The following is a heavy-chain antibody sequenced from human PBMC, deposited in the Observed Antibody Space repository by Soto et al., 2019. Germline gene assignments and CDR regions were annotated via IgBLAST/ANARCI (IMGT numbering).Heavy chain of an antibody. J-gene: IGHJ5*02. CDR2: IIPRSGTS. D-gene: IGHD1-26*01. Sequence: SVKVSCKASGDTFSTYTITWVRQAPGQGLEWMGGIIPRSGTSNYAQKFQGRVTITADESTSTAYMELSSLRSDDTAVYYCARASGSSYWFDPWGQGTLVTVSS. CDR3: ARASGSSYWFDP. V-gene: IGHV1-69*13. CDR1: GDTFSTYT.